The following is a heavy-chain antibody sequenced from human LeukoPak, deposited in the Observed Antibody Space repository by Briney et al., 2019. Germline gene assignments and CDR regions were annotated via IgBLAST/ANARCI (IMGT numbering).Heavy chain of an antibody. D-gene: IGHD2/OR15-2a*01. V-gene: IGHV4-4*02. CDR1: GGSISSSNW. J-gene: IGHJ4*02. CDR3: ARQENSHSQIYF. CDR2: IYHSGST. Sequence: PSETLSLTCAVSGGSISSSNWRSWVRQPPGKGLEWIGEIYHSGSTNYNPSLKSRVTISVDTSKNQFSLKLSSVTAADTAVYYCARQENSHSQIYFWGQGSLVTVSS.